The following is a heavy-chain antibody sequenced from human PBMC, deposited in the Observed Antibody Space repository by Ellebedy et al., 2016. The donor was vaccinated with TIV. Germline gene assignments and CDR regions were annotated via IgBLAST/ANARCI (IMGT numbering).Heavy chain of an antibody. V-gene: IGHV3-53*01. Sequence: GESLKISCAASGFTVSNNYMSWVHQAPGKGLEWVSVIYSGGSAYYADSVKGRFTISRDNSKNTVYLQMNSLRVEDTAVYYCARLSEKDVWGQGTTVTVSS. D-gene: IGHD4/OR15-4a*01. CDR1: GFTVSNNY. CDR2: IYSGGSA. J-gene: IGHJ6*02. CDR3: ARLSEKDV.